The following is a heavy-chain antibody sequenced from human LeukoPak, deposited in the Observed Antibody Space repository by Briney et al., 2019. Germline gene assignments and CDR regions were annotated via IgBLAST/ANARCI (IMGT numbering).Heavy chain of an antibody. Sequence: PGGSLRLSCGASGFTFSSHWMHWVRQAPGKGLVWVSRIKDDGSHTNYADSVKGRFTISRDNAKNTLSLQMNSLRAEDTAVYYCARGSGIITGIDEWGQGTLVTVSS. CDR3: ARGSGIITGIDE. CDR1: GFTFSSHW. CDR2: IKDDGSHT. D-gene: IGHD6-25*01. V-gene: IGHV3-74*01. J-gene: IGHJ4*02.